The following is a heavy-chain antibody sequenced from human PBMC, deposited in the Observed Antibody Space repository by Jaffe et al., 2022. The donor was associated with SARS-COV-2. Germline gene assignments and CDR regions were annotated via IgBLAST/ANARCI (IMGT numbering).Heavy chain of an antibody. Sequence: EVQLVESGGGLVQPGRSLRLSCTASGFTFGDYAMSWFRQAPGLGLEWVGFIRSKAYGGTTEYAASVKGRFSISRDDSKSITYLQMNSLKTEDTAVYYCARDPVTPDHYYYYYMDVWGKGTTVTVSS. CDR1: GFTFGDYA. CDR2: IRSKAYGGTT. V-gene: IGHV3-49*03. CDR3: ARDPVTPDHYYYYYMDV. D-gene: IGHD4-4*01. J-gene: IGHJ6*03.